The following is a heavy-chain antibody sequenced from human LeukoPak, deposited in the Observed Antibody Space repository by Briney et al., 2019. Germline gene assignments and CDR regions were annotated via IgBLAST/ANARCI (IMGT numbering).Heavy chain of an antibody. V-gene: IGHV3-43*01. J-gene: IGHJ6*02. CDR3: AKDRFPESYYYYYGMDV. CDR2: ISWDGGST. Sequence: HPGGSLRLSCAASGFTFDDYTMHWVRQAPGKGLEWVSLISWDGGSTYYADSVKGRFTISRDNNKNSLYLQMNSLRTEDTALYYCAKDRFPESYYYYYGMDVWGQGTTVTVSS. CDR1: GFTFDDYT.